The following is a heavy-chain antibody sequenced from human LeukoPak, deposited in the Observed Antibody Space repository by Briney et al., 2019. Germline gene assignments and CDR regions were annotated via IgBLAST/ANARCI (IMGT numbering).Heavy chain of an antibody. V-gene: IGHV3-30*18. CDR1: GFTFSSYG. Sequence: GGSLRLSCAASGFTFSSYGMHWVRQAPGKGLEWVAVISYDGSNKYYADSVKGRFTISRDNSKNTLYLQMNSLRAEDTAVYYCAKPRTYLDAFDIWGQGTMVTVSS. CDR2: ISYDGSNK. CDR3: AKPRTYLDAFDI. J-gene: IGHJ3*02.